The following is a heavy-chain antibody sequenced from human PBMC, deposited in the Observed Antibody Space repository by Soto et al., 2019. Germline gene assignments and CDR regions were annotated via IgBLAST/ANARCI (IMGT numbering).Heavy chain of an antibody. D-gene: IGHD5-12*01. Sequence: ASVKVSCKASGYTFTTSYMHWVRQAPGQGLERMGIINPSGGSTSYAQKFQGRVTMTRDTATSTVYMELSSLRSEDTAVYYCARESVDIVATTRVPGGMDVWGQGTTVTVSS. CDR3: ARESVDIVATTRVPGGMDV. CDR1: GYTFTTSY. CDR2: INPSGGST. J-gene: IGHJ6*02. V-gene: IGHV1-46*01.